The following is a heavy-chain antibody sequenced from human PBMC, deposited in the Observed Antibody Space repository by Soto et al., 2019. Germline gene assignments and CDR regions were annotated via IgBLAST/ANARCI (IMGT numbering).Heavy chain of an antibody. CDR3: ARDSSSWYGAMYYYYGMDV. CDR2: ISAYNGNT. Sequence: ASVKVSCKASGYTFTSYGISWVRQAPGQGLEWMGWISAYNGNTNYAQKLQGRVTMTTDTSTSTAYMELRSLRSDDTAVYYCARDSSSWYGAMYYYYGMDVWGQGXTVTVYS. V-gene: IGHV1-18*04. D-gene: IGHD6-13*01. CDR1: GYTFTSYG. J-gene: IGHJ6*02.